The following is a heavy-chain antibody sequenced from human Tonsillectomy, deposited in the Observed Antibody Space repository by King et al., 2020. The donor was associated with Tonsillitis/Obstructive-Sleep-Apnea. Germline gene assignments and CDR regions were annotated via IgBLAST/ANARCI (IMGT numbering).Heavy chain of an antibody. V-gene: IGHV3-30*04. Sequence: VQLVESGGGVVQRGTSLRLSWSASGFTFSSYAMHRVRQAPGKGLEWVAVMSYDGSSEYYADSVKGRFTLSRDNSKNSLYLQMNSLRAEDTAVYYCATPPTYCSSTTCYSYYYFYMDVWGKGTTVTVSS. D-gene: IGHD2-2*02. CDR1: GFTFSSYA. J-gene: IGHJ6*03. CDR3: ATPPTYCSSTTCYSYYYFYMDV. CDR2: MSYDGSSE.